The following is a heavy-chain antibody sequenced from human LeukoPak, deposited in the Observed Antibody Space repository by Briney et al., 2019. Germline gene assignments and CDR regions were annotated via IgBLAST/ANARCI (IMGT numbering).Heavy chain of an antibody. CDR3: ARDWTYSSSWYGGDY. Sequence: GGSVRLSCAASGFTFSSYWMSWVRQAPGKGLEWVANIKQDGSEKYYVDSVKGRFTISRDNAKNSLYLQMNSLRAEDTAMYYCARDWTYSSSWYGGDYWGQGTPVTVSS. D-gene: IGHD6-13*01. CDR1: GFTFSSYW. CDR2: IKQDGSEK. J-gene: IGHJ4*02. V-gene: IGHV3-7*01.